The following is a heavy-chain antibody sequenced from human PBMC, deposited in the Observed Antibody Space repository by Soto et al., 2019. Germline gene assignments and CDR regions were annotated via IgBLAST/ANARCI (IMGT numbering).Heavy chain of an antibody. V-gene: IGHV3-23*01. CDR3: AKDPHS. CDR2: ISGSAYST. CDR1: GFSFSNYA. Sequence: VQLLESGGRLVQPGGSLRLSCAASGFSFSNYAMSWVRQAPGKGLEWVSGISGSAYSTYYADSVEGRFTISRDNSKSTLYLQINSLRADDTAVYYCAKDPHSWGQGTQVTVSS. J-gene: IGHJ4*02.